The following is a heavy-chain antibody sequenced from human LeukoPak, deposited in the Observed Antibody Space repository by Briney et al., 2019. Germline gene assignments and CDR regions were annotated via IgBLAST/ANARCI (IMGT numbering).Heavy chain of an antibody. D-gene: IGHD6-13*01. CDR3: AKTLYIAAAPGGFDY. CDR2: INPKNAGT. J-gene: IGHJ4*02. V-gene: IGHV1-2*02. CDR1: GYTFTGHY. Sequence: ASVKVSCKASGYTFTGHYIHWVRQAPGQGLEWMGWINPKNAGTNYAQKFQGRVTMTRDTSTGTAYMELSRLRSDDTAVYYCAKTLYIAAAPGGFDYWGQGTLVAVSS.